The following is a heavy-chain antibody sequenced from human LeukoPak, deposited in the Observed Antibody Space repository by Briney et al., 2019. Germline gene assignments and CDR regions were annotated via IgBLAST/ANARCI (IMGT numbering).Heavy chain of an antibody. CDR2: IKPDGSEK. V-gene: IGHV3-7*01. CDR3: ARWGKRITIFGVVIKHEPPLDY. CDR1: GFTFSSYW. J-gene: IGHJ4*02. Sequence: GGSLRLSCAASGFTFSSYWVNWVRQAPGKGLEWVANIKPDGSEKYYVDSVKGRFTISRDNAKNSLYLQMNSLRAEDTAVYYCARWGKRITIFGVVIKHEPPLDYWGQGTLVTVSS. D-gene: IGHD3-3*01.